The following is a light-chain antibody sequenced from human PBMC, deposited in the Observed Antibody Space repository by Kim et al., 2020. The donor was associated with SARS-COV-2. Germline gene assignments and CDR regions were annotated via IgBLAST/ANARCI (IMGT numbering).Light chain of an antibody. Sequence: LTPGERATRSCTTSQSVSSYLAWYRQKAGQAPERLINDASNRATGFPARFSGSGSGTDITLTISSLEPEDFEVYYCQQRSNWPPWTFGRGTKVDIK. CDR3: QQRSNWPPWT. V-gene: IGKV3-11*01. J-gene: IGKJ1*01. CDR1: QSVSSY. CDR2: DAS.